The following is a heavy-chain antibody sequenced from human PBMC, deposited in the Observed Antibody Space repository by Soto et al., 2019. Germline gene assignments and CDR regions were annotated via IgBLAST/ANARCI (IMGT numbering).Heavy chain of an antibody. V-gene: IGHV6-1*01. CDR2: TYYRSKWYN. Sequence: PSQTLSLTCAISGDSVSSNNAVWNWIRQSPSRGLEWLGRTYYRSKWYNDYAVSVKSRITINPDTSKNQFSLQLNSVTPEDTAVYYCAREFALVRGAPNPLACWGQGSLVTVSS. D-gene: IGHD3-10*01. CDR3: AREFALVRGAPNPLAC. J-gene: IGHJ1*01. CDR1: GDSVSSNNAV.